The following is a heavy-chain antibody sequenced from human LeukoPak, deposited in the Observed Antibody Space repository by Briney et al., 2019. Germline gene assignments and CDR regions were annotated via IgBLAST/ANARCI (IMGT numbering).Heavy chain of an antibody. CDR3: ARDGGAAAGTLDYYYGMDV. CDR2: IWYDGSNK. CDR1: GFTFSSYG. Sequence: TGGSLRLSCAASGFTFSSYGMHWVRQAPGKGLEWVAVIWYDGSNKYYADSVKGRFTISSDNSKNTLYLQMNSLRAEDTAVYYCARDGGAAAGTLDYYYGMDVWGQGTTVTVSS. J-gene: IGHJ6*02. V-gene: IGHV3-33*01. D-gene: IGHD6-13*01.